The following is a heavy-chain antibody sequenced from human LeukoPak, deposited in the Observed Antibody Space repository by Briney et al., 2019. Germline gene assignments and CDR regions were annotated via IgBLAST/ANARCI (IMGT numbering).Heavy chain of an antibody. D-gene: IGHD3-16*01. J-gene: IGHJ5*02. V-gene: IGHV3-48*04. CDR3: ASRGSYAENWFDP. Sequence: GGSLRLSCAASGFTFSSFSMNWVRQAPGKGLEWVSYIRTSGTNTDYTGSVKGRFTISRDNAKNSLYLQMNSLRAEDTAVYYCASRGSYAENWFDPWGQGALVTVSS. CDR1: GFTFSSFS. CDR2: IRTSGTNT.